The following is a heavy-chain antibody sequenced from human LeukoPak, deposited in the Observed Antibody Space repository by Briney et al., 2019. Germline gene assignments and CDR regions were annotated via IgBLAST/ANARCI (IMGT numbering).Heavy chain of an antibody. J-gene: IGHJ5*02. V-gene: IGHV4-39*07. CDR1: GGSISTGTYY. CDR3: ARDEVSCSGGSCSLGWFDP. D-gene: IGHD2-15*01. Sequence: SETLSLTCTVSGGSISTGTYYWGWIRQPPGKGLEWIGSIYYSGSTYYKPSLKSRVTISLDTSKNQFSLKLSSVTAADTAVYYCARDEVSCSGGSCSLGWFDPWGQGTLVTVSS. CDR2: IYYSGST.